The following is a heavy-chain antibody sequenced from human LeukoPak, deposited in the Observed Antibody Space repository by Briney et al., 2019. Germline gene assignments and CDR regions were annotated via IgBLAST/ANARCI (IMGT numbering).Heavy chain of an antibody. V-gene: IGHV3-23*01. CDR3: AKGPKLGDGFHCDY. D-gene: IGHD5-24*01. Sequence: GGLRLSCVASGVIFYNYALSWVRQAPGKGLEWVSGISGSADNTYYADSVKGRFTISRDISKNTVYLQMNNLRVDDTAVYYCAKGPKLGDGFHCDYWGQGTLVTVSS. CDR1: GVIFYNYA. J-gene: IGHJ4*02. CDR2: ISGSADNT.